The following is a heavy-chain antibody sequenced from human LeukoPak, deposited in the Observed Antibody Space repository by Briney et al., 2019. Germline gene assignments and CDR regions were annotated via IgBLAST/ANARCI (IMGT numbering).Heavy chain of an antibody. CDR1: GGSISPYY. Sequence: PSETLSLTCTVSGGSISPYYWSWIRQPPGKGLEWIGYIFYGGSTNYNPSFESRVTISVDTSKNQFSLKLSSVTAADTAVYFCARHDGSSLPFDYWGQGTLVTVSS. V-gene: IGHV4-59*08. CDR3: ARHDGSSLPFDY. D-gene: IGHD6-13*01. J-gene: IGHJ4*02. CDR2: IFYGGST.